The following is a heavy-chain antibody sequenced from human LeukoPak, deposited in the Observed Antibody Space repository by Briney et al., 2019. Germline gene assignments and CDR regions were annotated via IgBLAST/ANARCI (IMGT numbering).Heavy chain of an antibody. CDR1: GYTFTGYY. V-gene: IGHV1-2*02. CDR3: ARGRYFFGSGSYMLQNWFDP. D-gene: IGHD3-10*01. Sequence: ASVKVSCKASGYTFTGYYMHWVRQAPGQGLEWMGWINPNSGGTNYAQKFQGRVTMTSDTSTSTVYMELSSLRSEDAAVYYCARGRYFFGSGSYMLQNWFDPWGQGTLVTVSS. CDR2: INPNSGGT. J-gene: IGHJ5*02.